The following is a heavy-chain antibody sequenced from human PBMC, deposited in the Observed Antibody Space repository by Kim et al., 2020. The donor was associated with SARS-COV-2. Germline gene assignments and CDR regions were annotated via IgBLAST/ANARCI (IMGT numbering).Heavy chain of an antibody. CDR1: GFTFSSYA. J-gene: IGHJ4*02. V-gene: IGHV3-23*01. CDR3: AKDVRQWLTLGGDY. D-gene: IGHD6-19*01. CDR2: ISASGGST. Sequence: GGSLRLSCAASGFTFSSYAMSWVRQAPGKGLEWVSTISASGGSTYYTESVKGRFTISRDSSKNTLYLQMNSLRAEDTAVYYCAKDVRQWLTLGGDYWGQGTLVTVSS.